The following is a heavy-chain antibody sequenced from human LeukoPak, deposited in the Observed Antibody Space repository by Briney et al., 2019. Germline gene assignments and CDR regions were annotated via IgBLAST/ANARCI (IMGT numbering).Heavy chain of an antibody. V-gene: IGHV4-38-2*02. Sequence: SETLSLTCTVSNYSISRDYYWGWIRQPPGKGLEWIGSIYYSGSTYYNPSLKSRVTISVDTSKNQFSLKLSSVTAADTAVYYCARANNLDYWGQGTLVTVSS. D-gene: IGHD1/OR15-1a*01. CDR1: NYSISRDYY. J-gene: IGHJ4*02. CDR3: ARANNLDY. CDR2: IYYSGST.